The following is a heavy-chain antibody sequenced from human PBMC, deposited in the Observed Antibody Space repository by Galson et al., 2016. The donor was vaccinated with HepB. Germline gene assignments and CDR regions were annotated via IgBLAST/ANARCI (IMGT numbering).Heavy chain of an antibody. CDR1: GSTFSSYG. CDR2: ISAHNGDT. D-gene: IGHD2-15*01. V-gene: IGHV1-18*01. CDR3: ATEAGLQYCSGGSCHRVFKLDP. Sequence: SVKVSCKASGSTFSSYGINWVRQAPGQGLEWMGWISAHNGDTHYAHIFQGRVTMSIDTSTTTAYMELRSLKADDTAVYYCATEAGLQYCSGGSCHRVFKLDPWGQGTQVTISS. J-gene: IGHJ5*02.